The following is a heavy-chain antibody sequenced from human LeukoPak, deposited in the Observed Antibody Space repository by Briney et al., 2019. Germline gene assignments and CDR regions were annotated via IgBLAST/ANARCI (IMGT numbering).Heavy chain of an antibody. J-gene: IGHJ5*02. Sequence: GASVKVSCKVSGYTLTELSMHWVRQAPGKGLEWMGGFDPEDGETIYAQKFQGRVTMTEDTSTDTAYMELSSLRSDDTAVYYCARDRGYYDSSGSPLPSNWFDPWGQGTLVTVSS. CDR1: GYTLTELS. V-gene: IGHV1-24*01. D-gene: IGHD3-22*01. CDR2: FDPEDGET. CDR3: ARDRGYYDSSGSPLPSNWFDP.